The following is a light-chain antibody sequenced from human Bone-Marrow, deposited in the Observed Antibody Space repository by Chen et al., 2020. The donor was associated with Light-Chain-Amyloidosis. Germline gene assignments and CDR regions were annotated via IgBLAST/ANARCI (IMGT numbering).Light chain of an antibody. CDR1: QSLLNSNGNNY. J-gene: IGKJ5*01. CDR2: LAS. Sequence: DIVMTQSPLSLPVTAGEPACITCRSSQSLLNSNGNNYLDWYLQKPGQSPQLLMYLASYRASGVPDRFSGSGSGTAFTLKISRVEAEDVGVYYCMQTLQTPSITFGQGTRLEIK. V-gene: IGKV2-28*01. CDR3: MQTLQTPSIT.